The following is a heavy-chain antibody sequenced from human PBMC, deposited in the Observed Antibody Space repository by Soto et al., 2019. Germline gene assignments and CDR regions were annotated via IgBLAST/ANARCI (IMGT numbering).Heavy chain of an antibody. Sequence: SETLSLTCTVSGGSISISSYYWGCIRQPPGKGLEWIGSIYYSGSTYYNPSLKSRVTISVDTSKNQFSLKLSSVTAADTAVYYCARRRDHTTIFGVVYGMDVWGQGTTVTVSS. D-gene: IGHD3-3*01. CDR2: IYYSGST. V-gene: IGHV4-39*01. CDR3: ARRRDHTTIFGVVYGMDV. CDR1: GGSISISSYY. J-gene: IGHJ6*02.